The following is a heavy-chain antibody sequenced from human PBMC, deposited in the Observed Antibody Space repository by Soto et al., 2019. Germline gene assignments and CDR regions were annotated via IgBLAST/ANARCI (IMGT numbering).Heavy chain of an antibody. CDR2: IYYSGST. CDR3: ARGSDYYDSSGSNYFDY. J-gene: IGHJ4*02. D-gene: IGHD3-22*01. CDR1: GGSISSGGYY. V-gene: IGHV4-31*03. Sequence: PSETLSLTCTVSGGSISSGGYYWSWIRQHPGKGLEWIGYIYYSGSTYYNPSLKSRVTISVDTSKNQFSLKLSSVTAADTAVYYCARGSDYYDSSGSNYFDYWGQGTLVTVSS.